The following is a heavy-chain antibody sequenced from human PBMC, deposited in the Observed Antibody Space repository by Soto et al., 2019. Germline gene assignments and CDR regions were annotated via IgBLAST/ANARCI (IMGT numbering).Heavy chain of an antibody. V-gene: IGHV1-18*01. Sequence: VASVKVSCKASGYTFNTYGISWVRQAPGQGLEWMGWISAYNGDTKYAQKFQGSVTMTTDASTSTAYMELRSLRSDDTGVYYCARDLIAVRPGWFDPWGQGTLVTVSS. D-gene: IGHD6-6*01. CDR1: GYTFNTYG. CDR3: ARDLIAVRPGWFDP. CDR2: ISAYNGDT. J-gene: IGHJ5*02.